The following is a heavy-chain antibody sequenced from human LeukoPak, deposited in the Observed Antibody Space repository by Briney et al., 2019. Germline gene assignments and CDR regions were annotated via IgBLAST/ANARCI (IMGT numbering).Heavy chain of an antibody. CDR3: ANLLRWEPY. D-gene: IGHD4-23*01. J-gene: IGHJ4*02. CDR1: GFTFSTYE. Sequence: GGSLRLSCVASGFTFSTYEMNWVRQAPGKGLEWLSYISRSGDLREYADSVKGRFTISRDSAKSSLFLQMNNLRAEDTAVYYCANLLRWEPYWGQGTQVTVSS. V-gene: IGHV3-48*03. CDR2: ISRSGDLR.